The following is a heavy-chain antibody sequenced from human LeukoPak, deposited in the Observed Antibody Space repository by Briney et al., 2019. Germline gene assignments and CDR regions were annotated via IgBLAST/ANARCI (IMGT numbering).Heavy chain of an antibody. CDR1: GFTFSSYG. D-gene: IGHD2-15*01. CDR2: IWFDGSNK. V-gene: IGHV3-33*01. CDR3: ARGTSQGYCGGGACYGAFDI. Sequence: GGSLRLSCAASGFTFSSYGMHWVRQAPGKGLEWVAVIWFDGSNKYYADSVKGRFTISRDNSKNTVYLQMDSLRVEDTAVYYCARGTSQGYCGGGACYGAFDIWGQGTMVTVSS. J-gene: IGHJ3*02.